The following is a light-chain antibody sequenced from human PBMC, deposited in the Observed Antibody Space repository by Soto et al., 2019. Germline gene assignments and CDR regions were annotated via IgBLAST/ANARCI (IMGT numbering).Light chain of an antibody. CDR2: DAS. CDR3: QQRSNWPPGST. CDR1: QSVSSY. J-gene: IGKJ3*01. V-gene: IGKV3-11*01. Sequence: EIVLTQSRATLSLSPGERATLSCRASQSVSSYLAWYQQKPGQAPRLLIYDASNRATGIPARFSGSGSGTDFTLTISSLEPEDFAVYYCQQRSNWPPGSTFGPGTKVDIK.